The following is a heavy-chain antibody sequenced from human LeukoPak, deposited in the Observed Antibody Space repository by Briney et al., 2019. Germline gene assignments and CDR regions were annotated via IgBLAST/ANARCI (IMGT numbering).Heavy chain of an antibody. D-gene: IGHD2-21*02. CDR1: GFTFSSYG. V-gene: IGHV3-33*06. CDR2: IWYDGSNK. CDR3: AKDSSGVVVTAPRYYFDY. J-gene: IGHJ4*02. Sequence: HPGGSLRLSCAASGFTFSSYGMHWVRQAPGKGLEWVAVIWYDGSNKYYADSVKGRFTISRDNSKNTLYPQMNSLRAEDTAVYYCAKDSSGVVVTAPRYYFDYWGQGTLVTASS.